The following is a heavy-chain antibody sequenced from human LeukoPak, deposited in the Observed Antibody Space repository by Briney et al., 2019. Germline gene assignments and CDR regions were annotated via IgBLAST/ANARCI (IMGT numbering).Heavy chain of an antibody. D-gene: IGHD2-21*01. CDR3: ARADRLHGGPYLIGP. J-gene: IGHJ5*02. V-gene: IGHV1-2*02. CDR2: INPNSGGT. Sequence: ASVKVSCKASGYTFTGYYMHWVRQAPGQGLEWMGWINPNSGGTNYAQKFQGRVTMTRDTSISTVYIEMNWLTSDDTAIYYCARADRLHGGPYLIGPWGQGTLVTVSS. CDR1: GYTFTGYY.